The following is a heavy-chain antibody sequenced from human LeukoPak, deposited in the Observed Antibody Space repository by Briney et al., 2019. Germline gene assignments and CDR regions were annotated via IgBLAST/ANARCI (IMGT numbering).Heavy chain of an antibody. J-gene: IGHJ6*02. CDR1: GYTFTSYG. V-gene: IGHV1-18*01. Sequence: SVKVSCKASGYTFTSYGISWVRQAPGQGPEWMGWISTYSGNTNYAQKFQGRVTMTSDTSTNTAYMDLRSLRSDDTAVYYCARARTQFGELNNYYGMDVWGQGTTVTVSS. CDR2: ISTYSGNT. D-gene: IGHD3-10*01. CDR3: ARARTQFGELNNYYGMDV.